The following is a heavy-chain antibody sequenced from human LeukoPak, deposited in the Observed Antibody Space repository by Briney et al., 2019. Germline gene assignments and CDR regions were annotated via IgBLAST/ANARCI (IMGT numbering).Heavy chain of an antibody. CDR1: GYSISSGYY. V-gene: IGHV4-38-2*01. D-gene: IGHD2-2*02. CDR2: IYHSGST. CDR3: ARQGYCSSTSCYKGGGSYFDY. J-gene: IGHJ4*02. Sequence: PSETLSHTCAVSGYSISSGYYWGWIRQPPGKGLEWIGSIYHSGSTYYNPSLKSRVTISVDTSKNQFSLKLSSVTAADTAVYYCARQGYCSSTSCYKGGGSYFDYWGQGTLVTVSS.